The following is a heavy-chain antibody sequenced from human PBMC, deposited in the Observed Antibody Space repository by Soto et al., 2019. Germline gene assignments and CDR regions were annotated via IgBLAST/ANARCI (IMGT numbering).Heavy chain of an antibody. V-gene: IGHV4-30-4*01. Sequence: PSETLSLTCTVSGGSISSGDYYWSWIRQPPGKGLEWIGYIYYSGSTYYNPSLKSRVTISVDTSKNQFSLKLSSVTAADTAVYYCARVVRVVDASDIWGQGTMVTVSS. J-gene: IGHJ3*02. CDR3: ARVVRVVDASDI. CDR2: IYYSGST. CDR1: GGSISSGDYY. D-gene: IGHD2-21*01.